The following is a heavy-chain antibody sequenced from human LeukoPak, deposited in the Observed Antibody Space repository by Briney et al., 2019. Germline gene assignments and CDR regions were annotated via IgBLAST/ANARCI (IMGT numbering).Heavy chain of an antibody. D-gene: IGHD3-3*01. J-gene: IGHJ5*02. CDR1: GGSISSSIYY. V-gene: IGHV4-39*07. Sequence: SETLSLTCTVSGGSISSSIYYWGWIRQPPGKGLEWLGSIYYSGSTYYNPSLKSRVTISVDTSKNQFSLKLSSVTAADTAVYYCARGIRAADFWSGYYTGRWFDPWGQGTLVAVSS. CDR3: ARGIRAADFWSGYYTGRWFDP. CDR2: IYYSGST.